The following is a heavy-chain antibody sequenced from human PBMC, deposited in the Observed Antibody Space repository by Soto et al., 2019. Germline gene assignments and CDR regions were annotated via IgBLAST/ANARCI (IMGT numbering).Heavy chain of an antibody. J-gene: IGHJ6*02. Sequence: QVQLVQSGAEVKKPGSSVKVSCKASGGTFSSYAISWVRQAPGQGLEWMGGIIPIFGTANYAQKFQGRVTITADESSSTAYMELSSLRPADTAVYYCARVARFVDGYSQYYYGMDVWGQGTTVTVSS. CDR1: GGTFSSYA. CDR2: IIPIFGTA. CDR3: ARVARFVDGYSQYYYGMDV. V-gene: IGHV1-69*12. D-gene: IGHD4-4*01.